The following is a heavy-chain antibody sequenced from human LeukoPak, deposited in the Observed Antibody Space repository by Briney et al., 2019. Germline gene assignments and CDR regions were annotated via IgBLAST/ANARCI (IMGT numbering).Heavy chain of an antibody. CDR3: ARYDYGDYGVLAFDI. V-gene: IGHV4-30-4*01. CDR1: AFTISSGDYY. J-gene: IGHJ3*02. D-gene: IGHD4-17*01. CDR2: IYYRGST. Sequence: TSQTLSLTGTGSAFTISSGDYYWSWTRQPPGKSLERIRYIYYRGSTYYNPSLKSRVTISVDTSNNQFSLKLSSVTAADTAVYYCARYDYGDYGVLAFDIWGQGTMVTVSS.